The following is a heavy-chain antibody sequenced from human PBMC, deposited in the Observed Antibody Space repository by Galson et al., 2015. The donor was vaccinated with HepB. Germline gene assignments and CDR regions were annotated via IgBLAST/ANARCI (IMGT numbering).Heavy chain of an antibody. V-gene: IGHV1-69*04. CDR2: IIPILGIA. CDR1: GGTFSSYA. Sequence: SVKVSCKASGGTFSSYAISWVRQAPGQGLEWMGRIIPILGIANYAQKFQGRVTITADKSTSTAYMELSSLRSEDTAVYYCARFSGNNGIAVAEGDYWGQGTLVTVSS. J-gene: IGHJ4*02. CDR3: ARFSGNNGIAVAEGDY. D-gene: IGHD6-19*01.